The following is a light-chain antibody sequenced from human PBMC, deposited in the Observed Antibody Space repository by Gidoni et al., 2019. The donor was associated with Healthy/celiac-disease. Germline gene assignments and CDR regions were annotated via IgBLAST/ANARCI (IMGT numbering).Light chain of an antibody. Sequence: QSVLTQPPSVSGAPGQRVTISCTGSRSNIGAEYVVHWYQQLPGTSPKLLIYGNSNRPSGVTYRFSGSKSGPSASLAITGLQAEDEADYYCQSYDSSLSGSVFGGGTKLTVL. CDR1: RSNIGAEYV. J-gene: IGLJ2*01. V-gene: IGLV1-40*01. CDR3: QSYDSSLSGSV. CDR2: GNS.